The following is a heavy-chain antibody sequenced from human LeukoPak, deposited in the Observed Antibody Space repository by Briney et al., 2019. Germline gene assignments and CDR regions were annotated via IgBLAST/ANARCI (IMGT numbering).Heavy chain of an antibody. CDR2: IYYSGST. CDR3: ARGGYYDILTGYYPYNWFDP. Sequence: SETLSLTCAVSGGSISSSNWWSWVRQPPGKGLEWIGSIYYSGSTYYNPSLKSRVTISVDTSKNQFSLKLSSVTAADTAVYYCARGGYYDILTGYYPYNWFDPWGQGTLVTVSS. V-gene: IGHV4-39*01. J-gene: IGHJ5*02. D-gene: IGHD3-9*01. CDR1: GGSISSSNW.